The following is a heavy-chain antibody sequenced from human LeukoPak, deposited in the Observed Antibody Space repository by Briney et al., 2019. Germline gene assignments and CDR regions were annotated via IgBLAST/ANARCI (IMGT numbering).Heavy chain of an antibody. CDR1: GFTFNNYA. D-gene: IGHD2-21*01. CDR3: AINFCGGDCYSGLNY. V-gene: IGHV3-23*01. J-gene: IGHJ4*02. CDR2: IGVSGGRR. Sequence: GGSLRLSCAASGFTFNNYAMTWVRQAPGKGLEWVSSIGVSGGRRYYADSIKGRFTISRDDSKNTLYLQMNSLRAEDTAVFYCAINFCGGDCYSGLNYWGQGTLVTVSS.